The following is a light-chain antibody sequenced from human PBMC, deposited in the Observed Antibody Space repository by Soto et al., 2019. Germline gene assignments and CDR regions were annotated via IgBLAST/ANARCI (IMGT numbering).Light chain of an antibody. J-gene: IGKJ1*01. CDR1: QGIGND. Sequence: EIQMTQSPSSLSASVGDRVTITCRASQGIGNDLGWYQQKPGKAPKGLIDAASSLERGVPSRSSGSGSGTEFAHTIRSLQPQDFATYSSLQHNSYPRTFGQGQTVDIK. CDR3: LQHNSYPRT. V-gene: IGKV1-17*01. CDR2: AAS.